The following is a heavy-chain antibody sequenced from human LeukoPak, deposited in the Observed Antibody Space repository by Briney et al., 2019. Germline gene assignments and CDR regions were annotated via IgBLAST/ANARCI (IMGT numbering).Heavy chain of an antibody. CDR2: IRYDGSNK. V-gene: IGHV3-30*02. J-gene: IGHJ3*02. CDR3: AKAHRYCSSTSCPPNAFDI. Sequence: GGSRRLSWAASGFTFSSYGMHWVRQAPGKGLEWVAFIRYDGSNKYYADSVKGRFTISRDNSKNTLYLQMNSLRAEDTAVYYCAKAHRYCSSTSCPPNAFDIWGQGTMVTVSS. D-gene: IGHD2-2*01. CDR1: GFTFSSYG.